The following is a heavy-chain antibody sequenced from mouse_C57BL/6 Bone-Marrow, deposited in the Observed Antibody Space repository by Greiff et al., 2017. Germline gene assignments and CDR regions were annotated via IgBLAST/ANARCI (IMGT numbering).Heavy chain of an antibody. CDR1: GYTFTSYG. D-gene: IGHD2-1*01. J-gene: IGHJ3*01. CDR3: ARSRGYYGAWFAY. CDR2: IYPRSGNT. Sequence: QVHVKQSGAELARPGASVKLSCKASGYTFTSYGISWVKQRTGQGLEWIGEIYPRSGNTYYNEKFKGKATLTADKSSSTAYMELRSLTSEDSAVYCCARSRGYYGAWFAYWGQGTLVTVSA. V-gene: IGHV1-81*01.